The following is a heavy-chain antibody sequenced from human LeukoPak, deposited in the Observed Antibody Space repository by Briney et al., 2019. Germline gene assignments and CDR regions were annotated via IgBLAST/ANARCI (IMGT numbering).Heavy chain of an antibody. Sequence: SETLSLTCAVYGGSFSGYYWSWIRQPPGKGLEWIGYIYYSGSTNYNPSLKSRVTISVDTSKNQFSLKLSSVTAADTAVYYCARADYDILTGYYYFDYWGQGTLVTVSS. CDR2: IYYSGST. D-gene: IGHD3-9*01. V-gene: IGHV4-59*01. CDR3: ARADYDILTGYYYFDY. CDR1: GGSFSGYY. J-gene: IGHJ4*02.